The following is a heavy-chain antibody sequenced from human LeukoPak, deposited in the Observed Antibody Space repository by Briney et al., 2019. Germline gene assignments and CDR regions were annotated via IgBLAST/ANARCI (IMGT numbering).Heavy chain of an antibody. CDR2: LSGSGAGT. J-gene: IGHJ4*02. D-gene: IGHD1-14*01. CDR1: GFTFTPYA. CDR3: AKNHYNTDSYSDY. V-gene: IGHV3-23*01. Sequence: GGSLRLSCAASGFTFTPYAMSWVRQAPGKGLQGVSALSGSGAGTYYADSVKGRFTISRDNSKNTVYLQMNSLRAEDTAVYYCAKNHYNTDSYSDYWGQGTLVTVSS.